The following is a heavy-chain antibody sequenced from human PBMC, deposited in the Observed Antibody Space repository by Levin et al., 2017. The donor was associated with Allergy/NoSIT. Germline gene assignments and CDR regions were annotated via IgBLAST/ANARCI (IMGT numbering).Heavy chain of an antibody. CDR2: INTDGSSK. D-gene: IGHD1-26*01. Sequence: GGSLRLSCAASGFTFSNYWMHWVRQAPGKGLVWVSRINTDGSSKTYADSVRGRFTISRDKAKNTLYVQMNSLRAEDTALYYCAREVSGSYDYWGQGTLVTVSS. V-gene: IGHV3-74*03. CDR1: GFTFSNYW. CDR3: AREVSGSYDY. J-gene: IGHJ4*02.